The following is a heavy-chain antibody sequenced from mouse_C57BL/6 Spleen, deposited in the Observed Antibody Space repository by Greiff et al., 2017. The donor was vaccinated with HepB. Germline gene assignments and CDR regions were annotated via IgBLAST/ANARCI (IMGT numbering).Heavy chain of an antibody. D-gene: IGHD2-5*01. Sequence: LQESGAELAKPGASVKLSCKASGYTFTSYWMHWVKQRPGQGLEWIGYINPSSGYTKYNQKFKDKATLTADKSSSTAYMQLSSLTYEDSAVYYCAGAYYSNPAWFAYWGQGTLVTVSA. J-gene: IGHJ3*01. CDR2: INPSSGYT. V-gene: IGHV1-7*01. CDR3: AGAYYSNPAWFAY. CDR1: GYTFTSYW.